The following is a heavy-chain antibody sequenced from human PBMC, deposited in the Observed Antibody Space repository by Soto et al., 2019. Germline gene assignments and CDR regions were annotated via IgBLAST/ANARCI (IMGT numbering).Heavy chain of an antibody. CDR1: GFTFSDHY. Sequence: EVQLVESGGGFVQPEGSLRLSCAASGFTFSDHYMDWVRQAPGKGLEWVGRIKNKANSYTTEYAAPVKGRFIILRDDSKTSVFLQMNRLKTDDPAVYYSTRVRLGSSRTSDYRGQGILVNVSA. D-gene: IGHD6-13*01. CDR2: IKNKANSYTT. CDR3: TRVRLGSSRTSDY. V-gene: IGHV3-72*01. J-gene: IGHJ4*02.